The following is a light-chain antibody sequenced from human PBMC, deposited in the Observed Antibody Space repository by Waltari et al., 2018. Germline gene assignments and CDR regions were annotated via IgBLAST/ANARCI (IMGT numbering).Light chain of an antibody. CDR3: QQFKSFLIT. Sequence: AIQLTQSPSSLSASVGDRVTITCRASQGINSSLAWYQQKPGKAPKLLIYDASSLESEVPSRFSGSGYGTDFTLTISSLQPEDFATYYCQQFKSFLITFGQGTRLEIK. CDR1: QGINSS. CDR2: DAS. V-gene: IGKV1-13*02. J-gene: IGKJ5*01.